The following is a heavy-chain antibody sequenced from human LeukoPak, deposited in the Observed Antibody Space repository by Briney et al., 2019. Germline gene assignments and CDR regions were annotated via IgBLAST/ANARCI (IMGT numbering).Heavy chain of an antibody. V-gene: IGHV4-39*07. Sequence: PSETLSLTCTVSGGPISGSRTWGWVRQPPGKGLEWIGNVHYDGRTASNPSLKSRVTMSLDTSTNQFSLKMNSVIATDTALYYCARVVTAAGLDLWGQGILVTISS. CDR1: GGPISGSRT. D-gene: IGHD6-25*01. CDR3: ARVVTAAGLDL. CDR2: VHYDGRT. J-gene: IGHJ5*02.